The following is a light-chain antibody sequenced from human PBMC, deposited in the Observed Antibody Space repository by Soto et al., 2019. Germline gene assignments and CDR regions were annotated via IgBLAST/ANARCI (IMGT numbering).Light chain of an antibody. CDR1: SSDVGSYNL. Sequence: QSALSQPASVSGSPGQSITISCTGSSSDVGSYNLVSWYQHHPGKAPKLMIYEGSKRPSGVSNRFSGSKSGNTASLTISGLQTEDEADYYCCSYAGSSNLVAFGGGTKLPVL. J-gene: IGLJ2*01. V-gene: IGLV2-23*01. CDR2: EGS. CDR3: CSYAGSSNLVA.